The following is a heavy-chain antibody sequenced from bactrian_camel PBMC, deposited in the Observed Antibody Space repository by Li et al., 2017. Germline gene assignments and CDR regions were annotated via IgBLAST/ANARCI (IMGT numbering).Heavy chain of an antibody. Sequence: VQLVESGGGLVQPGDSLRLSCGVSGFTRSRAYMSWVRQAPGKGLDWVASIDAIGRTTYYADSVKGRFTISRDNAKNTVSLQMNSLAPEDTAMYFCVDGALRDGWLYWGQGTQVTVS. CDR2: IDAIGRTT. V-gene: IGHV3S40*01. CDR3: VDGALRDGWLY. CDR1: GFTRSRAY. D-gene: IGHD5*01. J-gene: IGHJ4*01.